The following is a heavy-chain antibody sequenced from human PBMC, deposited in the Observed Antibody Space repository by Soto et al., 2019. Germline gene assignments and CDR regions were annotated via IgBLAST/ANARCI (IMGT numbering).Heavy chain of an antibody. D-gene: IGHD4-17*01. J-gene: IGHJ5*02. CDR1: GDTISTGGYS. CDR3: ARETYVDYVGYFDP. CDR2: TYHSGNT. Sequence: QLQLQESGSRLVKSSETLSLTCGVSGDTISTGGYSWAWIRQRPGKALEWIVNTYHSGNTYYNPSLKSRVIISVDSAKNQFSLKLSSVTAADTAVYYCARETYVDYVGYFDPWGQGTLVTVSS. V-gene: IGHV4-30-2*01.